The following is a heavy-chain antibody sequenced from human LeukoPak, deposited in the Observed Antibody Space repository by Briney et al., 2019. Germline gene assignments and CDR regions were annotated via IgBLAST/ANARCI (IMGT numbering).Heavy chain of an antibody. J-gene: IGHJ4*02. D-gene: IGHD4-11*01. CDR2: IPYDGSDK. CDR3: AAMTSVTTGDY. Sequence: GGSLRLSCAASGFTVNSNYMSWVRQAPGKGLEWVAFIPYDGSDKFYADSVKGRFTISRDNSKNTLYLQMNSLRAEDTAVYYCAAMTSVTTGDYWGQGTLVTVSS. V-gene: IGHV3-30*02. CDR1: GFTVNSNY.